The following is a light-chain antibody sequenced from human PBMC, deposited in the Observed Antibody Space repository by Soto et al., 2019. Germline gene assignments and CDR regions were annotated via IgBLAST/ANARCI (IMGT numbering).Light chain of an antibody. V-gene: IGKV1-33*01. J-gene: IGKJ2*01. CDR2: DAS. CDR3: QQYDTLPPYT. CDR1: QDIGNY. Sequence: DIQMTQSPSSLSASVGDRVTIACQANQDIGNYLNWYQQNPGKAPRLLIYDASNLEIGVPSRFSGCGSVTDFTVAISNLQPEDIATYYCQQYDTLPPYTFGQGTKVELK.